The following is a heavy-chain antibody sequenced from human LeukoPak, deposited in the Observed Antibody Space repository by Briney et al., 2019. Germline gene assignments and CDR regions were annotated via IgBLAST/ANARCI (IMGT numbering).Heavy chain of an antibody. Sequence: PGGSLRLSCAASGFTFSNYGMSWIRQAPGKGLEWVSGIGATGADTYFGDSVKGRSTISRDNSKKTLYLQSNSPRAEDTALYYCARGNGIRPRWYFDYWGQGTLVTVSS. D-gene: IGHD1-1*01. V-gene: IGHV3-23*01. J-gene: IGHJ4*02. CDR2: IGATGADT. CDR1: GFTFSNYG. CDR3: ARGNGIRPRWYFDY.